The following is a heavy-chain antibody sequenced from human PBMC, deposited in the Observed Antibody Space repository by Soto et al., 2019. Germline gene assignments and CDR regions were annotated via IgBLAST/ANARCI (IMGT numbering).Heavy chain of an antibody. V-gene: IGHV3-23*01. D-gene: IGHD3-10*01. Sequence: GGALRVSCAASGFTFSRYAMSWVRQAPGKGLEWVSTVTGGGHTTYNADSVNGRFTISRDNSKNTLYLQMNNLRAEDTAIYYCASSSGDLDVYGMDIWGPGTTVTV. J-gene: IGHJ6*02. CDR1: GFTFSRYA. CDR2: VTGGGHTT. CDR3: ASSSGDLDVYGMDI.